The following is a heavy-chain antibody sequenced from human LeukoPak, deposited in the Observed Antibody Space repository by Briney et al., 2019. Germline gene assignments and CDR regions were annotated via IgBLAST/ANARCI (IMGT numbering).Heavy chain of an antibody. CDR3: AKPLYDFWSGRPAGFDP. J-gene: IGHJ5*02. D-gene: IGHD3-3*01. CDR2: ISGSGGST. V-gene: IGHV3-23*01. CDR1: GFTFSSYA. Sequence: PGGSLRLSCAASGFTFSSYAMSWVRQAPGKGLEWVSAISGSGGSTYYADSVKGRFTISRDNSKNTLYLQMNSLRAEDTAVYYCAKPLYDFWSGRPAGFDPWGQGTLVTVSS.